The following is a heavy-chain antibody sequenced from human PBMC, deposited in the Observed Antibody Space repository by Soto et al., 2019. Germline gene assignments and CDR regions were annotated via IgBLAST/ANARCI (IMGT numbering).Heavy chain of an antibody. CDR3: ARVTLRSGWFFDY. CDR1: GFTVSSNY. V-gene: IGHV3-53*01. CDR2: IYSGGST. J-gene: IGHJ4*02. Sequence: PGGSLRLSCAASGFTVSSNYMSWVRQAPGKGLGWVSVIYSGGSTYYADSVKGRFTISRDNSKNTLYLKMNSLRAEDTAVYYCARVTLRSGWFFDYWGQGTLVTVSS. D-gene: IGHD6-19*01.